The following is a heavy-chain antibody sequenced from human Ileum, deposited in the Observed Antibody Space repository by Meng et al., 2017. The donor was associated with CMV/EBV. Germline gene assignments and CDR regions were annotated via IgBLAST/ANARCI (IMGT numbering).Heavy chain of an antibody. J-gene: IGHJ4*02. CDR1: DFPFSASA. Sequence: DVHLVESXXGLVQPGGXLKPSCAASDFPFSASAIHWVRQASGKGLEWVGRIRSISNNYATAYAASVKGRFIVSRDDSKGTAYLEMNGLKTEDTGIYYCARLPFDSGYDFDYWGQGPLATVSS. CDR3: ARLPFDSGYDFDY. V-gene: IGHV3-73*02. D-gene: IGHD5-12*01. CDR2: IRSISNNYAT.